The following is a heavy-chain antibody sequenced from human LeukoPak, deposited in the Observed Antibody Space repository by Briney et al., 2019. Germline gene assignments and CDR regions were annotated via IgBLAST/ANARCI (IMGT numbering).Heavy chain of an antibody. J-gene: IGHJ1*01. CDR2: FYHSGTT. V-gene: IGHV4-38-2*02. CDR1: GYSISSGYY. CDR3: ARGGDTSGHYYFEYFHH. D-gene: IGHD3-22*01. Sequence: SETLSLTCTVSGYSISSGYYWGWIRQPPGKGLEWIGSFYHSGTTYYNPSLKSRVTILVDTSKNHFSLKLSSVTAADTAVYYCARGGDTSGHYYFEYFHHWGQGTLVAVSS.